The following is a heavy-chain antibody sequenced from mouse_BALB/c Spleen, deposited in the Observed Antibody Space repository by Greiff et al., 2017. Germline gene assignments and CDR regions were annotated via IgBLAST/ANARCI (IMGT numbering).Heavy chain of an antibody. D-gene: IGHD1-1*02. CDR2: IWAGGST. CDR1: GFSLTSYG. V-gene: IGHV2-9*02. J-gene: IGHJ4*01. CDR3: ARDSLWSKDAMDY. Sequence: VQGVESGPGLVAPSQSLSITCTVSGFSLTSYGVHWVRQPPGKGLEWLGVIWAGGSTNYNSALMSRLSISKDNSKSQVFLKMNSLQTDDTAMYYCARDSLWSKDAMDYWGQGTSVTVSS.